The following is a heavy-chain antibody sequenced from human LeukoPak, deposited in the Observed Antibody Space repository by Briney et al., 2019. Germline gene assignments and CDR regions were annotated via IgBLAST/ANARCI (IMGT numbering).Heavy chain of an antibody. CDR2: INWNGGST. CDR3: ARAASPESSGYYYRGDAFDI. V-gene: IGHV3-20*04. Sequence: PTGGSLRLSCAASGFTFDDYGMSWVRQAPGKGLEWVSGINWNGGSTGYADSVKGRFTISRDNAKNSLYLQMNSLRAEDTALYYCARAASPESSGYYYRGDAFDIWGQGTMVTVSS. J-gene: IGHJ3*02. D-gene: IGHD3-22*01. CDR1: GFTFDDYG.